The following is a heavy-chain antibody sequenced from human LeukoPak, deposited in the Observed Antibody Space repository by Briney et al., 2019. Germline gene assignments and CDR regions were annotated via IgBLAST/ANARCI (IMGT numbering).Heavy chain of an antibody. D-gene: IGHD2-15*01. CDR1: GDSISSSSSY. Sequence: SETLSLTCTVSGDSISSSSSYWGRIRQPPGEGLEWIGSIYYSGSTYYNTSLKSRVTISVDTSKNQFSLRLNSVTAADTAAYYCARGVEDTGDYWGQGTLVTVSS. V-gene: IGHV4-39*07. CDR2: IYYSGST. J-gene: IGHJ4*02. CDR3: ARGVEDTGDY.